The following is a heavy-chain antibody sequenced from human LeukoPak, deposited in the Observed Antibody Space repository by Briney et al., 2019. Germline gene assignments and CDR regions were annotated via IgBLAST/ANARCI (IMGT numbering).Heavy chain of an antibody. CDR2: IYPGDSDT. CDR3: ARLRVTMVRGVKGPFDY. CDR1: GYSFTSYW. D-gene: IGHD3-10*01. V-gene: IGHV5-51*01. J-gene: IGHJ4*02. Sequence: GESLKISCKGSGYSFTSYWIGWVRQMPGKGLEWMGIIYPGDSDTRYSPSFQGQVTISADKSISTAYLQWSSLKASDTAMYYCARLRVTMVRGVKGPFDYWGQGTLVTVSS.